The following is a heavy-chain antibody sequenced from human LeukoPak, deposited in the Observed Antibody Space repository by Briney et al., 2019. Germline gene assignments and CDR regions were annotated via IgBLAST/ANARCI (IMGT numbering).Heavy chain of an antibody. D-gene: IGHD2-21*01. V-gene: IGHV3-7*01. CDR1: GFYFGSFW. Sequence: PGGSLRLSCVVSGFYFGSFWMTWVRQAPRKGLDWVANIKYDGSEIYYADSVKGRFTISRDNANSSLYLQLNNLRVEDTAVYYCARSYQLDYWGQGTLVTVSS. CDR3: ARSYQLDY. CDR2: IKYDGSEI. J-gene: IGHJ4*02.